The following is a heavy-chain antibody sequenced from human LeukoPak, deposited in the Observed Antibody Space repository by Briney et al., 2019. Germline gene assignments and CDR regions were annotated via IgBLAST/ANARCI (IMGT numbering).Heavy chain of an antibody. CDR1: GGSFSGYY. CDR2: INHSGST. CDR3: ARSLPYCSSTSCYYYYMDV. D-gene: IGHD2-2*01. V-gene: IGHV4-34*01. Sequence: SETLSLTCAVYGGSFSGYYWSWLRQPPGKGLEWIGEINHSGSTNYNPSLKSRVTISVDTSKNQFSLKLSSVTAADTAVYYCARSLPYCSSTSCYYYYMDVWGKGTTVTVSS. J-gene: IGHJ6*03.